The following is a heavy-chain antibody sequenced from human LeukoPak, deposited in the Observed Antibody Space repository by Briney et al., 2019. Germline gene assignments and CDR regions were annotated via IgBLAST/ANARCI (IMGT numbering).Heavy chain of an antibody. CDR2: IHSGGDT. J-gene: IGHJ6*02. Sequence: GGSLRLSCAASGFTVTANYMGWVRQAPGKGLEYVSLIHSGGDTYYTDSVEGGFTISRDNSKTTLYLQKNSLRVENTAVYYCAGAVRYYYGLDVWGQGTTVTVSS. D-gene: IGHD1-14*01. CDR1: GFTVTANY. V-gene: IGHV3-66*01. CDR3: AGAVRYYYGLDV.